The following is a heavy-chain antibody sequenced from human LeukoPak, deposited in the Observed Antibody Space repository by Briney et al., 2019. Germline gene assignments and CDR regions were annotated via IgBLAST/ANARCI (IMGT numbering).Heavy chain of an antibody. CDR2: INPSGGST. Sequence: ASVKVSCKASGYTFTTYATSWVRQAPGQGLEWMGIINPSGGSTSYAQKFQGRVTMTRDTSTSTVYMELSSLRSEDTAVYYCARDYREWGPLWFGELRGGYFDYWGQGTLVTVSS. CDR3: ARDYREWGPLWFGELRGGYFDY. J-gene: IGHJ4*02. CDR1: GYTFTTYA. D-gene: IGHD3-10*01. V-gene: IGHV1-46*01.